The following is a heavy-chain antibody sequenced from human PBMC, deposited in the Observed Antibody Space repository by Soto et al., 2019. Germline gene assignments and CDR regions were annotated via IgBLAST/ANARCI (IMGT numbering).Heavy chain of an antibody. CDR2: INANNGNT. D-gene: IGHD3-3*01. CDR3: ARDRAIFGVVIMDYFDY. Sequence: ASVKVSCKASGYTFTGYYMHWVRQAPGQGPEWMGWINANNGNTNYAQKFQGWVTMTTDTSISTAYMELSSLRSDDTAVYYCARDRAIFGVVIMDYFDYWGQGTLVTVSS. V-gene: IGHV1-2*04. CDR1: GYTFTGYY. J-gene: IGHJ4*02.